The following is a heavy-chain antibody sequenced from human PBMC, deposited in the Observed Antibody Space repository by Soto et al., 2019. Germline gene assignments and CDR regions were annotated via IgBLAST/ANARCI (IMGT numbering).Heavy chain of an antibody. J-gene: IGHJ4*02. Sequence: SETLSLTCSVSGGSISSYYWSWIRQPPGKGLEWIGYIYYSGSTDYDPSLKSRVTISRDNAKNSLNLQMNGLRVEDTAVYYCARESTVDLAGYWGQGTLVTVSS. D-gene: IGHD7-27*01. CDR2: IYYSGST. CDR1: GGSISSYY. V-gene: IGHV4-59*12. CDR3: ARESTVDLAGY.